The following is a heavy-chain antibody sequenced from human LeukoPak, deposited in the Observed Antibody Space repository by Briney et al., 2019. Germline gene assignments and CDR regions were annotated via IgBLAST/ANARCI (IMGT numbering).Heavy chain of an antibody. D-gene: IGHD3-22*01. J-gene: IGHJ4*02. CDR3: AKGVYDSSGYYDY. Sequence: GGSLRLSCAASGFTFSSYGMSWVRQAPGKGLEWVSAISGSGGSTYYADSVKGRFTISRDNSKNTLYLQMNSLRAEDTAVYYCAKGVYDSSGYYDYWGQGTLVTVSS. V-gene: IGHV3-23*01. CDR2: ISGSGGST. CDR1: GFTFSSYG.